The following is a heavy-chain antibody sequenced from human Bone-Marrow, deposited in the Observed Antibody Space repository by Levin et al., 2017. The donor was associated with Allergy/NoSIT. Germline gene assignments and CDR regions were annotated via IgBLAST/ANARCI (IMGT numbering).Heavy chain of an antibody. CDR3: ARPYSSSWYYPNYLFDY. D-gene: IGHD6-13*01. V-gene: IGHV1-2*06. Sequence: ASVKVSCKASGYTFTGYYMHWVRQAPGQGLEWMGRINPNSGGTNYAQKFQGRVTMTRDTSISTAYMELSRLRSDDTAVYYCARPYSSSWYYPNYLFDYWGQGTLVTVSS. J-gene: IGHJ4*02. CDR1: GYTFTGYY. CDR2: INPNSGGT.